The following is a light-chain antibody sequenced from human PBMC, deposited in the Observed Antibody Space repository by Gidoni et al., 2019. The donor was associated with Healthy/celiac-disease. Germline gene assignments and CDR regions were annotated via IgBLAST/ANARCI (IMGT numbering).Light chain of an antibody. CDR1: QSFSSSY. Sequence: EIVLTQSPGTLSLSPGKRATLSCRASQSFSSSYLAWYQQKPGQAPRLLIYGASSRATGIPDRFSGSGSGTDFTLTISSLEPEDFAVYYCQQYGSSPRTFGQGTKVEIK. J-gene: IGKJ1*01. V-gene: IGKV3-20*01. CDR2: GAS. CDR3: QQYGSSPRT.